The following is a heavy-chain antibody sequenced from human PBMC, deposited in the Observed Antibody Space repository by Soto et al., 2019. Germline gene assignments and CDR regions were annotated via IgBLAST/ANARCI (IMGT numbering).Heavy chain of an antibody. Sequence: QLQLQESGSGLAMPSQTLSLICAVYGGSISSGGYSWSWIRQPPGKGLEWIGYIYHSGSTYYNPSLKSRVTISVDRSKNQFSLKLSSVTAADTAVYYCARSKTTVTTFDYWGQGTVVTVSS. CDR3: ARSKTTVTTFDY. J-gene: IGHJ4*02. CDR2: IYHSGST. CDR1: GGSISSGGYS. V-gene: IGHV4-30-2*01. D-gene: IGHD4-17*01.